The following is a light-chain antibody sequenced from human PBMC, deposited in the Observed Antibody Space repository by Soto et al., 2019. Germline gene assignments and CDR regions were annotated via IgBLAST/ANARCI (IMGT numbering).Light chain of an antibody. CDR1: QFVSTN. CDR3: QQFNNWPPLT. Sequence: EVVMTQSPATLSVSPGERATLSCRASQFVSTNFAWYQQKPGQAPRLLIYSASTRATGIPARFSGSGSGTEFTLPCSSLQSEDAAVYHCQQFNNWPPLTFGGGTKVELK. V-gene: IGKV3-15*01. J-gene: IGKJ4*01. CDR2: SAS.